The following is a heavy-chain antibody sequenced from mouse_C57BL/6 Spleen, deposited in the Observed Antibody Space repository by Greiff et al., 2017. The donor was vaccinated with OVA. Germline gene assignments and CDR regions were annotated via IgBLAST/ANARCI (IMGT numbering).Heavy chain of an antibody. CDR1: GFTFSNYW. D-gene: IGHD1-1*01. V-gene: IGHV6-3*01. CDR3: TDFLDGSSYYWYFDV. J-gene: IGHJ1*03. CDR2: IRLKSDNYAT. Sequence: DVMLVESGGGLVQPGGSMKLSCVASGFTFSNYWMNWVRQSPEKGLEWVAQIRLKSDNYATHYAESVKGRFTISRDDSKSSVYLQMNNVRAEDTGIYYCTDFLDGSSYYWYFDVWGTGTTVTVSS.